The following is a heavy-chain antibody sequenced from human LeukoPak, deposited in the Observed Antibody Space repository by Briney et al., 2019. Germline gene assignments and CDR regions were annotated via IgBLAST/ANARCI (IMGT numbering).Heavy chain of an antibody. D-gene: IGHD4-17*01. Sequence: ASVKVSCKASGYTFNGYFIHWVRQAPGQGLEWMGWIKPNSGGTKYAQKFQGRVTMNRETSITTAYMELSRLRSDDTAVYYCVRGQGDYHFDSWGQGTLITVSS. J-gene: IGHJ4*02. CDR3: VRGQGDYHFDS. CDR2: IKPNSGGT. V-gene: IGHV1-2*02. CDR1: GYTFNGYF.